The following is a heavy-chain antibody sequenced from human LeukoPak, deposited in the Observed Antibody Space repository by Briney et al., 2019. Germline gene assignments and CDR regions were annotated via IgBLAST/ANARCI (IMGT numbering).Heavy chain of an antibody. D-gene: IGHD6-13*01. CDR3: TRPDSSSWDEGDAFDI. CDR1: GGTFISYA. V-gene: IGHV1-69*13. Sequence: SVKVSCKASGGTFISYAISWVRQAPGQGLEWMGGIIPIFGTANYAQKFQGRVTITADESTSTAYMELSSLRSEDTAVYYCTRPDSSSWDEGDAFDIWGQGTMVTVSS. J-gene: IGHJ3*02. CDR2: IIPIFGTA.